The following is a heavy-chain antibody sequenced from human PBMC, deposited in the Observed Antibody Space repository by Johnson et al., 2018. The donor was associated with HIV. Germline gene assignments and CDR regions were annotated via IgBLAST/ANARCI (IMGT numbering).Heavy chain of an antibody. CDR3: AKDMGYSSFGYGFDI. V-gene: IGHV3-43D*03. J-gene: IGHJ3*02. D-gene: IGHD6-13*01. CDR2: ISWDGNRN. CDR1: GFTYDDYA. Sequence: VQLVESGGAVVQPGGSLRLSCAASGFTYDDYAIHWVRQAPGKGLEWVSLISWDGNRNYYADSIKGRFTISRNNSENSLYLQMNSLRPEDTALYYFAKDMGYSSFGYGFDIWGQGTMVTVSS.